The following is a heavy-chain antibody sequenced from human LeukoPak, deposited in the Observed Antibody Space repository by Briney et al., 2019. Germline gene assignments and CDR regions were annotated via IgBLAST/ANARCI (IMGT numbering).Heavy chain of an antibody. Sequence: PSETLSLTCTVSGGSISSRTSYWGWIRQPPGKGLEWIGSIYYTGSSYYNPSLKSRVTISLDVSMDQFSLNLNSVTAADTAMYYCAKDLGWELPAEAYWGQGILVTVSS. D-gene: IGHD1-26*01. CDR3: AKDLGWELPAEAY. CDR1: GGSISSRTSY. V-gene: IGHV4-39*02. J-gene: IGHJ4*02. CDR2: IYYTGSS.